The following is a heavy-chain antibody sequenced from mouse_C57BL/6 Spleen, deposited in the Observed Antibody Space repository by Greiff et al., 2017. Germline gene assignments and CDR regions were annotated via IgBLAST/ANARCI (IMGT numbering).Heavy chain of an antibody. CDR1: GFTFSDYG. J-gene: IGHJ1*03. D-gene: IGHD1-1*01. V-gene: IGHV5-17*01. CDR3: ARPDYCGSRGWYFDV. CDR2: ISRGSSTI. Sequence: DVQLVEPGGGLVKPGGSLKLSCAASGFTFSDYGMHWVRQAPEKGLEWVAYISRGSSTIYYADTVKGRFTISRDNAKNTPYLQITSLRSEDTAMYYCARPDYCGSRGWYFDVWGKGTTVTVSS.